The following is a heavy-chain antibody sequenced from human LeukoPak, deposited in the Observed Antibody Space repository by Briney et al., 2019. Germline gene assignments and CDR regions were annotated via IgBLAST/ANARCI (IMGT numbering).Heavy chain of an antibody. CDR3: ARDWYRSYDY. J-gene: IGHJ4*02. V-gene: IGHV3-7*01. Sequence: GGSLRLSCRVTGFRFSTYWMSWVRQAPGKGLEWVANIKEDGSERLYMDSLRGRFSISRDNANNLLYLQLNSLRPEDTAVYYCARDWYRSYDYWGQGTVVTVSS. CDR1: GFRFSTYW. CDR2: IKEDGSER. D-gene: IGHD1-14*01.